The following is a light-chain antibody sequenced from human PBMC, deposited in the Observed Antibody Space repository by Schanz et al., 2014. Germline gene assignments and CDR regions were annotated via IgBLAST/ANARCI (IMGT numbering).Light chain of an antibody. Sequence: QSALTQPASVSGSPGQSITISCTGTASDIGSYNYVSWYQHHPARAPKLMIYDVNNRPSGVSNRFSGSKSGNTASLTISGLQAEDEADYYCTSYTTSSTWVFGGGTKLTVL. V-gene: IGLV2-14*03. CDR2: DVN. CDR3: TSYTTSSTWV. J-gene: IGLJ3*02. CDR1: ASDIGSYNY.